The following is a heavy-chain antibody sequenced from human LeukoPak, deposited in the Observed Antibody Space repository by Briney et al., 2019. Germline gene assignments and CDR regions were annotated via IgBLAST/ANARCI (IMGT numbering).Heavy chain of an antibody. Sequence: GGSLRLSCTASGFGFSSYWMHWVRQAPGKGLVWVSRINGDGSRTYYADSVKGRFTISRDNAKNTLHVQMNGLRAEDTAVYYCAREASQDYFDYWGQGTLVTVSS. V-gene: IGHV3-74*01. CDR1: GFGFSSYW. J-gene: IGHJ4*02. CDR2: INGDGSRT. CDR3: AREASQDYFDY.